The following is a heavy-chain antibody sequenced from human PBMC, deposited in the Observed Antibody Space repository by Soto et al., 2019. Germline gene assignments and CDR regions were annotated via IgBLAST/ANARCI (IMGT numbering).Heavy chain of an antibody. CDR1: GGSISSSSYY. V-gene: IGHV4-39*01. Sequence: QLQLQESGPGLVKPSETLSLTCTVSGGSISSSSYYWGWIRQPPGKGLEWIGSIYYSGSTYYNPSLKSRVTISVDTSKNQFSLKLSSVTAADTAVYYCASSTSRAGDAFDNWGQGTMVTVSS. CDR2: IYYSGST. J-gene: IGHJ3*02. D-gene: IGHD3-16*01. CDR3: ASSTSRAGDAFDN.